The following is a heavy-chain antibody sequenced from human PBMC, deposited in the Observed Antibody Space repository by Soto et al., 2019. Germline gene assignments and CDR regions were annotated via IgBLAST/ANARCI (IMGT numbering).Heavy chain of an antibody. Sequence: QVQLVQSGAEVKKPGASVKVSCKASGYTFTSYAMHWVRQAPGQRLEWMGWINAGNGNTKYSQKFQGRVTITRDTSASTAYMELSSLRSEDTAVYYCASEVPFYYGSGSVDYGGQGTLVTVSS. CDR3: ASEVPFYYGSGSVDY. J-gene: IGHJ4*02. CDR1: GYTFTSYA. CDR2: INAGNGNT. D-gene: IGHD3-10*01. V-gene: IGHV1-3*01.